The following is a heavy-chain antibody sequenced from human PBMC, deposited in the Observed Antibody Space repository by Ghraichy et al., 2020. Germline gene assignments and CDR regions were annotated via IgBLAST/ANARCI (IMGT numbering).Heavy chain of an antibody. CDR3: ARGVIYYFDY. Sequence: ESLNISCTVSGGSISSSSYYWGWIRQPPGKGLEWIGSIYYSGSTYYNPSLKSRVTISVDTSKNQFSLKLTSVTAADTAVYYCARGVIYYFDYWGQGTLVTVSS. V-gene: IGHV4-39*01. J-gene: IGHJ4*02. CDR2: IYYSGST. D-gene: IGHD3-3*02. CDR1: GGSISSSSYY.